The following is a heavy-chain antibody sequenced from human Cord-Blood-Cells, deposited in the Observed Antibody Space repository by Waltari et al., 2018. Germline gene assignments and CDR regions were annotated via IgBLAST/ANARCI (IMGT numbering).Heavy chain of an antibody. CDR1: GYTFTSYY. Sequence: QVQLVQSGAEVKKPGASVKVSCKASGYTFTSYYMHWVRQAPGQGLEWMGISNPSGGSTSYAQKLQGRVTMTRDTSTSTVYMELSSLRSEDTAVYYCARADGVAGTHFDYWGQGTLVTVAS. D-gene: IGHD2-8*01. J-gene: IGHJ4*02. CDR3: ARADGVAGTHFDY. CDR2: SNPSGGST. V-gene: IGHV1-46*01.